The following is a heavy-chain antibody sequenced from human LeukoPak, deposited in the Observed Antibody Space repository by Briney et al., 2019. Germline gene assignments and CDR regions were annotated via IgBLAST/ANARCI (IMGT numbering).Heavy chain of an antibody. V-gene: IGHV3-11*01. CDR3: ATALYSSGRGLDAFDI. CDR1: GFTFSDYY. D-gene: IGHD6-19*01. J-gene: IGHJ3*02. CDR2: ISSSGSSI. Sequence: PGGSLRLSCAASGFTFSDYYMSWIREAPGKGLEWVSYISSSGSSIYYADSVKSRFTISRDNAKNSLYLQMNSLRAEDTAVYYCATALYSSGRGLDAFDIWGQGTMVTVSS.